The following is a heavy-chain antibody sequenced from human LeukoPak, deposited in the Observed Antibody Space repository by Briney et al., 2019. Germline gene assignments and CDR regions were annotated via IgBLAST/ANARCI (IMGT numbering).Heavy chain of an antibody. CDR1: GFTFSRYS. CDR2: ISSTSTYI. Sequence: GGSLRLSCAASGFTFSRYSMNGVRQAPGKGLEWVSSISSTSTYIYYADSVKGRFTISRDNAKNSLYLQVNSLRAEDTAVYYCARGNTDYDNDYWGPGTLVTVSS. J-gene: IGHJ4*02. CDR3: ARGNTDYDNDY. V-gene: IGHV3-21*01. D-gene: IGHD4-17*01.